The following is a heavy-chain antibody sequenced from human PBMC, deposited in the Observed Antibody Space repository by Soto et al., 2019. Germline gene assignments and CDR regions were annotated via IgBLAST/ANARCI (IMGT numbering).Heavy chain of an antibody. J-gene: IGHJ3*02. V-gene: IGHV3-11*05. CDR2: ISSSSSYT. CDR1: GFTFSDYY. D-gene: IGHD5-18*01. Sequence: VQLVESGGGLVKPGGSLRLSCAASGFTFSDYYMSWIRQAPGKGLEWVSYISSSSSYTNYADSVKGRFTISRDNAKNSLYLQMNSLRAEDTAVYYCAVRGYSYGQDAFDIWGQGTMVTVSS. CDR3: AVRGYSYGQDAFDI.